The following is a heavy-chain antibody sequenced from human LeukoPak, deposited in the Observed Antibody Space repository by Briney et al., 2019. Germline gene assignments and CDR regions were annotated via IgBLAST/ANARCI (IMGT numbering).Heavy chain of an antibody. CDR3: AKLDYYDSSGYRPGDAFDI. V-gene: IGHV3-30*18. Sequence: GGSLRLSCAASGFTFSSYGMHWVRQAPGKGLEWVAVISYDGSNKYYADSVKGRFTISRDNSKNTLYLQMNSLRAEDTAVYYCAKLDYYDSSGYRPGDAFDIWGQGTMVTVSS. D-gene: IGHD3-22*01. CDR1: GFTFSSYG. J-gene: IGHJ3*02. CDR2: ISYDGSNK.